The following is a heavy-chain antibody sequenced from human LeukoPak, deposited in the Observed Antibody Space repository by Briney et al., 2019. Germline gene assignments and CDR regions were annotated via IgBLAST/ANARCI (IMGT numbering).Heavy chain of an antibody. CDR2: IYYSGST. D-gene: IGHD3-16*02. Sequence: SETLSLTCTVSGGSISSYYWSWIRQPPGKGLEWIGYIYYSGSTNYNPSLKSRVTISVDTSKNQFSLKLSSVTAADTAVYYCAREYVWGSYRYLAWFDPWGQGTLVTVSS. CDR1: GGSISSYY. V-gene: IGHV4-59*01. J-gene: IGHJ5*02. CDR3: AREYVWGSYRYLAWFDP.